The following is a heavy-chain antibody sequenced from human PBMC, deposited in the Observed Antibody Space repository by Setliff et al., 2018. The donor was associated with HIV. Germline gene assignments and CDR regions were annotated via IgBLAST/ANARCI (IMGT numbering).Heavy chain of an antibody. CDR1: GYSFTAYQ. CDR2: INRDNGGI. Sequence: ASVKVSCKTFGYSFTAYQMHWLRQAPGQGLEWMGRINRDNGGIDYAQKFQGRVTVTRDTSINTAYMELSSLRYDDTAIYYCARSPDPCSGTTDYWGQGTLVTVSS. CDR3: ARSPDPCSGTTDY. D-gene: IGHD2-15*01. V-gene: IGHV1-2*06. J-gene: IGHJ4*02.